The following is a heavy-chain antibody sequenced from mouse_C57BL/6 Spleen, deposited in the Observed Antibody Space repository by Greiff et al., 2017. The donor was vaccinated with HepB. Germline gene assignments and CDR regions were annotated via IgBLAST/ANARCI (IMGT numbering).Heavy chain of an antibody. Sequence: QVQLQQSGAELVRPGTSVKMSCKASGYTFTNYWIGWAKQRPGHGLEWIGDIYPGGGYTNYNEKFKGKATLTADKSSSTAYMQFSSLTSEDSAIYYCARRGSANWDYFDYWGQGTTLTVSS. CDR1: GYTFTNYW. D-gene: IGHD4-1*01. V-gene: IGHV1-63*01. J-gene: IGHJ2*01. CDR2: IYPGGGYT. CDR3: ARRGSANWDYFDY.